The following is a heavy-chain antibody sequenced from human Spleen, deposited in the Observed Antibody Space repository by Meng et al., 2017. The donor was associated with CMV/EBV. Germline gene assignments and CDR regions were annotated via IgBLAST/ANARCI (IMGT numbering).Heavy chain of an antibody. D-gene: IGHD2-2*01. Sequence: QVQLQASGPGLVKPSETLSLTCTVSGGSISSYYWSWIRQPAGKGLEWIGRIYTSGSTNYNPSLKSRVTMSVDTSKNQFSLKLSSVTAADTAVYYCAGDIVVVPAVPLGYWGQGTLVTVSS. V-gene: IGHV4-4*07. CDR2: IYTSGST. J-gene: IGHJ4*02. CDR3: AGDIVVVPAVPLGY. CDR1: GGSISSYY.